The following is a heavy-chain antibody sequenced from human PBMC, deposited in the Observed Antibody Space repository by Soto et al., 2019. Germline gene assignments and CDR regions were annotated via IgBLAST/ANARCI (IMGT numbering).Heavy chain of an antibody. J-gene: IGHJ4*02. V-gene: IGHV3-30-3*01. CDR1: GVTFSSYA. CDR3: ARGGTPGGY. CDR2: ISYDGSNK. D-gene: IGHD3-16*01. Sequence: QVQLVESGGGVVQPGRSLRLSCAASGVTFSSYAMHWVRQAPGKGLEWVAVISYDGSNKYYADSVKGRFTISRDNSKNPLHLQVNGLRAEDAAVYCCARGGTPGGYWGQGTLVTVSS.